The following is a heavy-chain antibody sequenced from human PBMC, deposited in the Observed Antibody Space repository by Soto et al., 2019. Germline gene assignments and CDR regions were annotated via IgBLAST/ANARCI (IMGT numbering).Heavy chain of an antibody. CDR3: ARDYNHEDDYYGMDV. Sequence: GASVKVSCKASGYTFTSYYMHWVRQAPGQGLEWMGIINPSGGSTSYAQKFQGRVTMTRDTSTSTVYMELSSLRSEDTAVYYCARDYNHEDDYYGMDVWGQGTTVTVSS. CDR2: INPSGGST. J-gene: IGHJ6*02. V-gene: IGHV1-46*01. D-gene: IGHD1-1*01. CDR1: GYTFTSYY.